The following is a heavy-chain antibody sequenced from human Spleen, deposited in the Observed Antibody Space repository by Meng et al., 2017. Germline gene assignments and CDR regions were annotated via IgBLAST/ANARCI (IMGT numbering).Heavy chain of an antibody. J-gene: IGHJ6*02. CDR2: INPNSGGT. CDR1: GYTFTGYY. CDR3: ATIRNYDFWSGLRNYYYYYGMDV. V-gene: IGHV1-2*06. Sequence: ASVKVSCKASGYTFTGYYVHWVRQAPGQGLEWMGRINPNSGGTNYAQKFQGRVTMTRDTSISTAYMELSRLRSDDTAVYYCATIRNYDFWSGLRNYYYYYGMDVWGQGTTVTVSS. D-gene: IGHD3-3*01.